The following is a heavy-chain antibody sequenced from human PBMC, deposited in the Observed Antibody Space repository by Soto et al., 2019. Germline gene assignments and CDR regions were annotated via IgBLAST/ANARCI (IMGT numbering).Heavy chain of an antibody. V-gene: IGHV3-23*01. J-gene: IGHJ4*02. D-gene: IGHD6-13*01. CDR3: ANYREQQLHFDY. Sequence: GALRLSSEASGLSFSRYAMRWVRQAPGKGLEWVSAISGSGGSTYYADSVKGRFTISRDNSKNTMYLQMNSLRAEDTAVYYCANYREQQLHFDYWGQGTLVTVSS. CDR2: ISGSGGST. CDR1: GLSFSRYA.